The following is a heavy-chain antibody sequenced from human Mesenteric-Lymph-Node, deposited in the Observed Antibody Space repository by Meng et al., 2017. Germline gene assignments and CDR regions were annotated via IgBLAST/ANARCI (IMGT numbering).Heavy chain of an antibody. D-gene: IGHD5-12*01. Sequence: GSGPGLVKPYKTLSLTCTVSGGSISSSRHYWGWIRQPPGKGLEWIGSIYYSGSTYYNPSLRSRVTMSLDTSKNQFSLKLSSVTATDTAVYYCARHDGGYGDYFDHWGQGTLVTVSS. CDR1: GGSISSSRHY. J-gene: IGHJ4*02. V-gene: IGHV4-39*01. CDR3: ARHDGGYGDYFDH. CDR2: IYYSGST.